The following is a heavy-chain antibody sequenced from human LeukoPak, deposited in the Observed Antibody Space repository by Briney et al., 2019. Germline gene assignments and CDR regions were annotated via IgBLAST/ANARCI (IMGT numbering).Heavy chain of an antibody. J-gene: IGHJ4*02. V-gene: IGHV1-69*04. D-gene: IGHD2-21*01. Sequence: GASVKVSCKASGGTFSSYAISWVRQAPGQGLERMGRIIPTLGIANYAQKFQGRVTITADKSTSTAYMELSSLRSEDTAVYYCASSRLALLRDYYFDYWGQGTLVTVSS. CDR2: IIPTLGIA. CDR1: GGTFSSYA. CDR3: ASSRLALLRDYYFDY.